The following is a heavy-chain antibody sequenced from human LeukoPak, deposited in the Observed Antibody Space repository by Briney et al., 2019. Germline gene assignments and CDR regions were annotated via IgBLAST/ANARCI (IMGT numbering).Heavy chain of an antibody. V-gene: IGHV4-34*01. D-gene: IGHD6-25*01. CDR3: ARQRATIAAYYFDY. Sequence: PSETLSLTYAVYGGSFSGYYWSWIRQPPGKGLEWIGEINHSGSTNYNPSLKSRVTISVDTSKNQFSLKLSSVTAADTAVYYCARQRATIAAYYFDYWGQGTLVTVSS. CDR2: INHSGST. CDR1: GGSFSGYY. J-gene: IGHJ4*02.